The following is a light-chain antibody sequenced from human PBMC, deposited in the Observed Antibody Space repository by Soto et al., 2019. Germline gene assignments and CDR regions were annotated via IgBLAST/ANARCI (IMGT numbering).Light chain of an antibody. J-gene: IGLJ2*01. V-gene: IGLV2-8*01. CDR2: DVS. CDR1: SSDVGGYNY. Sequence: QSVLTQPASVSGSPGQSITISCTGTSSDVGGYNYVSWYQQHPGKAPKLMIYDVSNRPSGVPDRFSGSKSGNTASLTVSGLQAEDEADYYCNSYAGSNNLVFGGGTKLTVL. CDR3: NSYAGSNNLV.